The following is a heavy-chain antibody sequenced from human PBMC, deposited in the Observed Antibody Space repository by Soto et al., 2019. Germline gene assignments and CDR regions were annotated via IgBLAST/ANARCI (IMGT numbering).Heavy chain of an antibody. CDR2: AHHSGGS. V-gene: IGHV4-39*07. CDR3: ARAGDYDILTGYPNWFDP. D-gene: IGHD3-9*01. Sequence: SETLSLTCSVSGGSISINNYYWGWIRQPPGKGVEWIASAHHSGGSYCSSSFQSRVAISVDTSRNQFSLKLSSVTAADTAVYYCARAGDYDILTGYPNWFDPWGQGTLVTVSS. J-gene: IGHJ5*02. CDR1: GGSISINNYY.